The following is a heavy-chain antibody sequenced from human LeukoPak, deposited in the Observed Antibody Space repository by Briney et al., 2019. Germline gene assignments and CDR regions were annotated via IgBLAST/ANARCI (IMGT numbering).Heavy chain of an antibody. CDR1: GGSFNGYY. J-gene: IGHJ4*02. CDR3: ARRQLIRGRDYYYMDI. V-gene: IGHV4-34*01. Sequence: SETLSLTCAVYGGSFNGYYWNWIRQSPGKGLEWIGEINHSGSTNYNPSLKSRVTISVETSKKQFSLNLNAVTAADTAIYYCARRQLIRGRDYYYMDIWDQGTLVTVSS. D-gene: IGHD3-16*01. CDR2: INHSGST.